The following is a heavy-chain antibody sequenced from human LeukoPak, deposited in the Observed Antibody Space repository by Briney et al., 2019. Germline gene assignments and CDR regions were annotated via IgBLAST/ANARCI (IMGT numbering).Heavy chain of an antibody. CDR2: IHYSGST. CDR1: GGSISSGDYY. Sequence: SQTLSLTCTVSGGSISSGDYYWTWIRQPPGKGLEWIGYIHYSGSTNYNPSLKSRVTISVDTSKNHFSLKLSSVTAADTALYYCARTYYDTSGYDYPDAFDIWGQGTMVTVSS. CDR3: ARTYYDTSGYDYPDAFDI. V-gene: IGHV4-30-4*08. D-gene: IGHD3-22*01. J-gene: IGHJ3*02.